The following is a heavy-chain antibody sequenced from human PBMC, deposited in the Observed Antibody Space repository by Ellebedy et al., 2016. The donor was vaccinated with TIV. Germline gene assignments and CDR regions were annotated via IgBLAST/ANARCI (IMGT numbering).Heavy chain of an antibody. V-gene: IGHV1-69*04. CDR1: GGTFSSYA. CDR2: IIPILGIA. D-gene: IGHD1-26*01. J-gene: IGHJ4*02. Sequence: ASVKVSCKASGGTFSSYAISWVRQAPGQGLEWMGRIIPILGIANYAQKFQGRVTITADKSTSTAYMELSSLRSEDTAVYYCARDCGSYYPFDYWGQGTLVTVSS. CDR3: ARDCGSYYPFDY.